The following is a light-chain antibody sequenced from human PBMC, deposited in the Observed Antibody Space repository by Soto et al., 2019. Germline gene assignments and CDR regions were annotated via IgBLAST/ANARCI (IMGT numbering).Light chain of an antibody. CDR1: SXDIGAYDY. CDR3: SSHAGSSAFYV. CDR2: EVT. Sequence: QSALTQPASVSGSPGQSVTISCTGTSXDIGAYDYVSWYQQYPGRVPKLLIHEVTNRPSGVSDRFSGSKSGNTASLTISGLQTEDEADYYCSSHAGSSAFYVFGTGTKVTVL. V-gene: IGLV2-14*01. J-gene: IGLJ1*01.